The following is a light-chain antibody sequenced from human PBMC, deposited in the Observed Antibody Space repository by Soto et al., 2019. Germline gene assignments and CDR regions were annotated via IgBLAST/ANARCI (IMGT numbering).Light chain of an antibody. V-gene: IGLV2-14*01. Sequence: QSVLTQPASVSGSPGQSITISCTGTSSDAGGYNYVSWYQQHPGKAPKLMIYEVSNRPSGVSIRFSGSKSGNTASLTISGLQAEDEADYYCSSYTSSTSLDVFGTGTKVTVL. CDR3: SSYTSSTSLDV. CDR2: EVS. J-gene: IGLJ1*01. CDR1: SSDAGGYNY.